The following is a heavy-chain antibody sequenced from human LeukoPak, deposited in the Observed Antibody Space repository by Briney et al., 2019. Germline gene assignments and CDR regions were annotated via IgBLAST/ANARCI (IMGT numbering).Heavy chain of an antibody. V-gene: IGHV1-46*01. CDR3: ASEQAFWSKRNWFDY. CDR2: INPSGGST. Sequence: ASVKVSCKASGYTFTSYYMHWVRQAPGQGLEWMGIINPSGGSTSYAQKFQGRVTMTRDMSTSTVYMELSSLRSEDTAVYYCASEQAFWSKRNWFDYWGQGTLVTVSS. CDR1: GYTFTSYY. J-gene: IGHJ5*01. D-gene: IGHD3-3*01.